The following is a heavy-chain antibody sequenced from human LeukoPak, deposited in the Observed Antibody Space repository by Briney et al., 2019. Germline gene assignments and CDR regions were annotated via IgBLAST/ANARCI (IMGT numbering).Heavy chain of an antibody. CDR1: GFSFSSYA. CDR2: ITASSDST. V-gene: IGHV3-23*01. Sequence: GGSLRLPCVGSGFSFSSYAMTWVRQAPGKGLEWVSTITASSDSTFYADSVKGRFTISRDDSKNTFYLQMNSLRVEDTAMYYCAKDGSGYFYTFDYWGQGTLVTASS. CDR3: AKDGSGYFYTFDY. D-gene: IGHD3-22*01. J-gene: IGHJ4*02.